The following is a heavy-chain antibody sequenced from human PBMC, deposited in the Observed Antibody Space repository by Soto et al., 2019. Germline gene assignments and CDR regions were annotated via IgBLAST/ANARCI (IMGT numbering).Heavy chain of an antibody. CDR2: FSGRSGDT. D-gene: IGHD6-19*01. V-gene: IGHV3-23*01. CDR3: ARDSSAWPSYFDS. J-gene: IGHJ4*02. CDR1: GFSISTHA. Sequence: GGSLRLSCVASGFSISTHALTWVRQAPEKGLEWVSSFSGRSGDTYYAASVKGRFTISGDSSKNTVILQMNNLRADDTALYYCARDSSAWPSYFDSWGQGIQVTVSS.